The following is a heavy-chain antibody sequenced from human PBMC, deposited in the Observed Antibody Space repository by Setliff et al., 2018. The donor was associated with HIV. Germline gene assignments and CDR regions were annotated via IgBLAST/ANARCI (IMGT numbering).Heavy chain of an antibody. V-gene: IGHV3-30*07. CDR2: ISYDGSNK. J-gene: IGHJ3*01. Sequence: PGGSLRLSCAASRFTFSTYAMHWVRQAPGKGLEWVAIISYDGSNKYYTDSVKGRFTISRDNARNSLYLQLNSLRAEDTAVYYCAKDLDSRNWPRGAFDFWGLGTMVTVSS. CDR3: AKDLDSRNWPRGAFDF. D-gene: IGHD3-22*01. CDR1: RFTFSTYA.